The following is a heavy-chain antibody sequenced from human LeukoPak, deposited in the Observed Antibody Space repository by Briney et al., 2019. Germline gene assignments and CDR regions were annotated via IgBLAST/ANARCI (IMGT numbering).Heavy chain of an antibody. CDR3: ARHLGGDYYDSSAIPWFDP. CDR2: IYYSRST. V-gene: IGHV4-39*01. CDR1: GGSISSSSYY. Sequence: SETLSLTCTVSGGSISSSSYYWGWIRQPPGKGQEWIGSIYYSRSTYYNPSLKSRVTISVGTSKNQFSLKLSSVTAADTAVYYCARHLGGDYYDSSAIPWFDPWGQGTLVTVSS. D-gene: IGHD3-22*01. J-gene: IGHJ5*02.